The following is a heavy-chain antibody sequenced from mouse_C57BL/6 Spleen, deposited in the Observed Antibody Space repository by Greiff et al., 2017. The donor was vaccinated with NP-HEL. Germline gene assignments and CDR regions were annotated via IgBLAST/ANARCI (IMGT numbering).Heavy chain of an antibody. CDR3: ARGIITTVVAPGY. Sequence: VQLQQSGPELVKPGASVKISCKASGYTFTDYYMNWVKQSHGKSLEWIGDINPNNGGTSYNQKFKGKATLTVDKSSSTAYMELRSLTSEDSAVYYCARGIITTVVAPGYWGQGTTLTVSS. J-gene: IGHJ2*01. CDR1: GYTFTDYY. D-gene: IGHD1-1*01. CDR2: INPNNGGT. V-gene: IGHV1-26*01.